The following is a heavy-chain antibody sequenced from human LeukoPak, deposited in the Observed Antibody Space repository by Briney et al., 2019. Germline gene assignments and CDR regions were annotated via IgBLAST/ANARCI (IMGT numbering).Heavy chain of an antibody. Sequence: PSETLSLTCTVSGASISSYYWSWIRQPPGKELEWIGYFYYSGSTSYNPSLKSRVTISADTSKNQFSLNLSSVTAADTAVYYCARVNSGSYYFYFDYWGQGTLVTVSS. CDR3: ARVNSGSYYFYFDY. J-gene: IGHJ4*02. V-gene: IGHV4-59*01. CDR2: FYYSGST. D-gene: IGHD1-26*01. CDR1: GASISSYY.